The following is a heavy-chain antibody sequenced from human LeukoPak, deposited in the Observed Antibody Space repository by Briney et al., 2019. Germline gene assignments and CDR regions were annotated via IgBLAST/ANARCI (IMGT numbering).Heavy chain of an antibody. Sequence: SDTLSLTRAVYGGSLSGYYWSWIRQPPGKGLEWIGEINHSESTNYNPSLKSRVTISVDTSKNQFSLKLSSVTAADTAVYYCARANPRKYCSGGSCSKVYYYYYGMDVWGQGTTVTVSS. CDR3: ARANPRKYCSGGSCSKVYYYYYGMDV. D-gene: IGHD2-15*01. CDR2: INHSEST. J-gene: IGHJ6*02. CDR1: GGSLSGYY. V-gene: IGHV4-34*01.